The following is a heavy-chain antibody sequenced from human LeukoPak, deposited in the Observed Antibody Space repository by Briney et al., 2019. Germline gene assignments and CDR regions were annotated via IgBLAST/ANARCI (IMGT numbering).Heavy chain of an antibody. J-gene: IGHJ4*02. D-gene: IGHD3-3*01. CDR3: ASRPGYDFWSGYYFDS. CDR1: GGSISSGDYY. V-gene: IGHV4-30-4*01. Sequence: SQTLSLTCTVSGGSISSGDYYWRWIRQPPGKGLEWIGYIYYSGSTYYNPSLKSRVTISVDTSKNQFSLKLSSVTAADTAVYYCASRPGYDFWSGYYFDSWGQGTLVTVSS. CDR2: IYYSGST.